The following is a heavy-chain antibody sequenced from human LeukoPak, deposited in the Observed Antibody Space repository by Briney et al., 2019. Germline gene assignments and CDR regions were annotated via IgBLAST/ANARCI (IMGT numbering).Heavy chain of an antibody. V-gene: IGHV4-39*07. J-gene: IGHJ4*02. CDR1: GDSISTTTYY. CDR3: ARDEGFSDS. Sequence: SETLSLTCSVSGDSISTTTYYWGWIRQPPGKGLEWIGSIHSGGNTYYNPSLKGRVTMSVDTSKSQFSLKLTSVTAADTAVYYCARDEGFSDSWGQGTLVTVSS. CDR2: IHSGGNT.